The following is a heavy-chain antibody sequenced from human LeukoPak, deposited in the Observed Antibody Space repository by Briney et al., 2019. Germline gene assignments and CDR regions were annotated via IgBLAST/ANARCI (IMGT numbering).Heavy chain of an antibody. CDR1: GFTFSSYA. J-gene: IGHJ4*02. CDR3: ARGVRPMAKIRPYFDY. CDR2: ISYDGSNK. V-gene: IGHV3-30-3*01. D-gene: IGHD5-24*01. Sequence: GGSLRLSCAASGFTFSSYAMHWVRQAPGKGLEWVAVISYDGSNKYYADSVKGRFTISRDNSKNTLYLQMNSLRAEDTAVYYCARGVRPMAKIRPYFDYWGQGTLVTVSS.